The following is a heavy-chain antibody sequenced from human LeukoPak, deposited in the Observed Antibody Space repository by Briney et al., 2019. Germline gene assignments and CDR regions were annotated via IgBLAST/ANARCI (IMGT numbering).Heavy chain of an antibody. J-gene: IGHJ4*02. D-gene: IGHD3-3*01. V-gene: IGHV3-30-3*01. CDR1: GFTFSSYA. CDR3: ATYDVRITIFGVVRDY. Sequence: GRSLRLSCAASGFTFSSYAMPWVRQAPGKGLEWVAVISYDGSNKYYADSVKGRFTISRDNSKNTLYLQMNSLRAEDTAVYYCATYDVRITIFGVVRDYWGQGTLVTVSS. CDR2: ISYDGSNK.